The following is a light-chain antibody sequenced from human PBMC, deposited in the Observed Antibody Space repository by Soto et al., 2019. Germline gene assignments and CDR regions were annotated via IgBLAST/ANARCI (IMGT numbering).Light chain of an antibody. CDR1: QSVSSSY. CDR3: QQYGSPQGT. J-gene: IGKJ1*01. Sequence: EIVLTQSPGTLSLSPGERATLSCRASQSVSSSYLAWYQQKPGQAPRLLIYGASSRATGIPDRFSGSGSGTDFTLTISRLEPEDFAVYYCQQYGSPQGTFGQGTKVDIK. V-gene: IGKV3-20*01. CDR2: GAS.